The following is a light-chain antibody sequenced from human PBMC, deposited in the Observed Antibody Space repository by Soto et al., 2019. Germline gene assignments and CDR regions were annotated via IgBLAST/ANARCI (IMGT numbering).Light chain of an antibody. Sequence: EIVLTQSPATLSLSPGERATLSCRASQSVSSYLGWYQQKPGQAPRLLIYDASNRATGIPARFSGSGSGTDFTLPISSLEPEDFAAYYCQQRSNWPPITFGPGTRLEIK. CDR1: QSVSSY. V-gene: IGKV3-11*01. J-gene: IGKJ5*01. CDR3: QQRSNWPPIT. CDR2: DAS.